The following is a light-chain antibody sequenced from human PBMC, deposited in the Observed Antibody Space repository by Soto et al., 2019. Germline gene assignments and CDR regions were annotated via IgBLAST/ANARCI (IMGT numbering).Light chain of an antibody. J-gene: IGKJ1*01. Sequence: EIVLTQSPATLSVSPGESATLSCRAGQSVSTYLAWYQQRPGQAPRLLIYGASSRATDIPARFSGSGSGTEFTLTISSLQSEDCAVYYCQQYNYWPQTFGQGTKVEIK. CDR3: QQYNYWPQT. CDR1: QSVSTY. V-gene: IGKV3-15*01. CDR2: GAS.